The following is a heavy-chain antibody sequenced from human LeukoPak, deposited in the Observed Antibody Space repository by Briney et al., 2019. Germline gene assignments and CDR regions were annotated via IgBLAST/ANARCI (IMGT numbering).Heavy chain of an antibody. Sequence: GGSLRLSCAASGFTFSSYAMHWVRQAPGKGLEWVAVISYDGSNKYHADSVKGRFTISRDNSKNTLYLQMNSLRAEDTAVYYCARDFGYSSSWYRYYFDYWGQGTLVTVSS. CDR3: ARDFGYSSSWYRYYFDY. CDR2: ISYDGSNK. CDR1: GFTFSSYA. J-gene: IGHJ4*02. V-gene: IGHV3-30-3*01. D-gene: IGHD6-13*01.